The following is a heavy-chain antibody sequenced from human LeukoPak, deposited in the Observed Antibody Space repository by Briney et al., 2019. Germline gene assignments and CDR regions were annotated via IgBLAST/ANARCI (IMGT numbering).Heavy chain of an antibody. Sequence: PGGSLRLSCAASGFTFTNYAMSWVRQAPGKGLEWVSAISGSGDNTYYADSVKGRFTISRDNSKNTLYLQMNSLRAEDTAVYYCAKDGYPPQLTGDPALDYWGQGTLVTVSS. CDR3: AKDGYPPQLTGDPALDY. CDR2: ISGSGDNT. J-gene: IGHJ4*02. V-gene: IGHV3-23*01. D-gene: IGHD7-27*01. CDR1: GFTFTNYA.